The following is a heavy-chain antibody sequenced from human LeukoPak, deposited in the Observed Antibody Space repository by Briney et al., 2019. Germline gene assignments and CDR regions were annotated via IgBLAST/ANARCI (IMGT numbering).Heavy chain of an antibody. CDR1: GGSISSYC. V-gene: IGHV4-59*01. Sequence: SETLSLTCTVSGGSISSYCWSWIRQPPGKGLEWIGYIYYSGSTNYNPSLKSRVTISVDTSKNQFSLKLSSVTAADTAVYYCARAVTEIYDHVGLDYWGQGTLVTVSS. CDR3: ARAVTEIYDHVGLDY. D-gene: IGHD5-12*01. J-gene: IGHJ4*02. CDR2: IYYSGST.